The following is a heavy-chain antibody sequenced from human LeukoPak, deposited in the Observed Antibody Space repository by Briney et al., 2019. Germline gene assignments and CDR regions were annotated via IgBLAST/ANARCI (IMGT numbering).Heavy chain of an antibody. Sequence: GGSLRLSCAASGFTFSSSAMSWVRQAPRNGLEWVSAISGSGGSTYYADSVKGRFTISRDNSKTTLYLQMNSLRAEDTAVYYCAKLGWYQLLFGVRGKNLFARWGQGTLVTVPS. CDR2: ISGSGGST. CDR1: GFTFSSSA. CDR3: AKLGWYQLLFGVRGKNLFAR. V-gene: IGHV3-23*01. J-gene: IGHJ5*02. D-gene: IGHD2-2*01.